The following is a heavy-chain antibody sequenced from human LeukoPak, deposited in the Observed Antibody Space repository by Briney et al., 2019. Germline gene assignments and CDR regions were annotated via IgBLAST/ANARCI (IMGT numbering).Heavy chain of an antibody. CDR2: IYPGDSDT. Sequence: GESLKISCKGSGYSFTSYWIGWVRQMPGKGLEWMGIIYPGDSDTRYSPSFQGQVTISADKSISTAYLRWSSLKASDTAMYYCARLEMATYENYDYWGQGTLVTVSS. CDR1: GYSFTSYW. J-gene: IGHJ4*02. V-gene: IGHV5-51*01. CDR3: ARLEMATYENYDY. D-gene: IGHD5-24*01.